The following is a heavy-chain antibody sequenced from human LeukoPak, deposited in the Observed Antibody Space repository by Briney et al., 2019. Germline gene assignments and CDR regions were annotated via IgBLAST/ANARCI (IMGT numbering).Heavy chain of an antibody. J-gene: IGHJ4*02. CDR2: ISWNSGSI. CDR3: AKGSFYDSSGYYDY. Sequence: PGGSLRLSCAASGFTFDDYAMHWVRQAPGKGLEWVSGISWNSGSIGYADSVKGPFTIPRDNAKNSLYLQMNSLRAEDTALYYCAKGSFYDSSGYYDYWGQGTLVTVSS. D-gene: IGHD3-22*01. CDR1: GFTFDDYA. V-gene: IGHV3-9*01.